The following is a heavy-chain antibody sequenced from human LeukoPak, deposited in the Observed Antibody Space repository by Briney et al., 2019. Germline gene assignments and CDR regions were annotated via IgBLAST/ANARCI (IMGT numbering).Heavy chain of an antibody. J-gene: IGHJ6*04. D-gene: IGHD3-10*02. V-gene: IGHV3-48*03. CDR3: AELGITMIGGV. CDR1: GFIFSSYD. Sequence: GGSLRLSCAASGFIFSSYDMNWVRQAPGKGLEWVSYISSSGSTIYYADSVKGRFTISRDNAKNSLYLQMNSLRAEDTAVYYCAELGITMIGGVWGKGTTVTISS. CDR2: ISSSGSTI.